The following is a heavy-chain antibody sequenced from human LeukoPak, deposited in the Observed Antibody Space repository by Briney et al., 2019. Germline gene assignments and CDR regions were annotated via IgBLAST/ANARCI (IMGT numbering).Heavy chain of an antibody. V-gene: IGHV4-38-2*02. J-gene: IGHJ4*02. Sequence: SETLSLTCSVSRYSISSGYYWGWIRQPPGKGLEWIGSIYYSGSTYYNPSLKSRVTISVDTSKNQFSLKLSSVTAADTAVYYCARRGYDFWSGYSNDWGQGTLVTVSS. CDR2: IYYSGST. CDR1: RYSISSGYY. CDR3: ARRGYDFWSGYSND. D-gene: IGHD3-3*01.